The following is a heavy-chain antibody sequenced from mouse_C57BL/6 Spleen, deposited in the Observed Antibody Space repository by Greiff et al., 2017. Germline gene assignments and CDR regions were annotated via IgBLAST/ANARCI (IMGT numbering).Heavy chain of an antibody. CDR2: IHPNSGST. CDR3: ARGDYDYDGWFAY. V-gene: IGHV1-64*01. CDR1: GYTFTSYW. Sequence: QVQLKQPGAELVKPGASVKLSCKASGYTFTSYWMHWVKQRPGQGLEWIGMIHPNSGSTNYNEKFKSKATLTVDKSSSTAYMQLSSLTSADSAVYYCARGDYDYDGWFAYWGQGTLVTVSA. D-gene: IGHD2-4*01. J-gene: IGHJ3*01.